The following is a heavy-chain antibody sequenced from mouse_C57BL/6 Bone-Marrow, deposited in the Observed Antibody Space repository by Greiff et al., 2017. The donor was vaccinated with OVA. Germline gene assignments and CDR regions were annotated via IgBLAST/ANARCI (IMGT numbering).Heavy chain of an antibody. D-gene: IGHD1-1*01. Sequence: QVQLQQPGAELVKPGASVKISCKASGYTFTSYWITWVKQRPGQGLEWIGDIYPGSGSTNYNEKFKSKATLTVDTSSSTAYMQLSSLTSEDSAVYYCASWEYYGSSGFYAMDYWGQGTSVTVSS. CDR1: GYTFTSYW. CDR3: ASWEYYGSSGFYAMDY. J-gene: IGHJ4*01. V-gene: IGHV1-55*01. CDR2: IYPGSGST.